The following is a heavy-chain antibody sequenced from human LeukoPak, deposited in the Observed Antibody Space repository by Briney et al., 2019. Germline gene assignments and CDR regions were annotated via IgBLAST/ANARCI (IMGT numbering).Heavy chain of an antibody. CDR1: GFTFSTFA. J-gene: IGHJ4*02. Sequence: GGSLRLSCAASGFTFSTFAMHWVRQAPGKGLEWVAVIWYDGSNKYYADSVKGRFTISRDNSKNTLYLQMNSLRAEDTAVYYCAREGGLSSSDYWGQGTLVTVSS. CDR2: IWYDGSNK. V-gene: IGHV3-33*01. D-gene: IGHD6-6*01. CDR3: AREGGLSSSDY.